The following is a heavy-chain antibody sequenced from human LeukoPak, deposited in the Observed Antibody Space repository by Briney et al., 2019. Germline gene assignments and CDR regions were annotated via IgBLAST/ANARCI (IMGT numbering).Heavy chain of an antibody. V-gene: IGHV3-21*06. CDR3: ANGYYDSSGYLVAWYFDL. Sequence: PGGSLRLSCAVSGFSFSSFSMIWVRQAPGKGREWVSSITTISNYMYYADSGKGRFTISRHNAENSLYLQMNNLRVEHTAVYSCANGYYDSSGYLVAWYFDLWGRGTLVTVSS. D-gene: IGHD3-22*01. J-gene: IGHJ2*01. CDR2: ITTISNYM. CDR1: GFSFSSFS.